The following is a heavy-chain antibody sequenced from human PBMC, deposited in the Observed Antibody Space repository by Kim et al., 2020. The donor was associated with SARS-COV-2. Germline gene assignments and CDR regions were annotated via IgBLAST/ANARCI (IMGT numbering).Heavy chain of an antibody. J-gene: IGHJ4*02. D-gene: IGHD3-10*01. CDR3: ARRPKKVKSGVTEPFDF. V-gene: IGHV4-39*02. Sequence: SETLSLTCSVSGGSISSTDYYWGWIRQPPGKGLEWIGSIYHTGSTHYNPSLKSRLTISVDTSKNHFSLKLNSVTAADTAVYYCARRPKKVKSGVTEPFDFWGQGTLVTVSS. CDR2: IYHTGST. CDR1: GGSISSTDYY.